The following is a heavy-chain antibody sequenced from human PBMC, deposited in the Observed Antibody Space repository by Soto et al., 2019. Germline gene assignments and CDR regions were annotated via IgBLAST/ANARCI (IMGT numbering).Heavy chain of an antibody. J-gene: IGHJ5*02. V-gene: IGHV3-48*02. CDR3: AREYSDWSNGFDP. D-gene: IGHD3-9*01. Sequence: GGSLRLSCAASGFTFSSYSMNWVRQAPGKGLEWVSYISSSSTIYYADSVKGRFTISRDNAKNSLYLQMNSLRDEDTAVYYCAREYSDWSNGFDPWGQGTLVTVSS. CDR1: GFTFSSYS. CDR2: ISSSSTI.